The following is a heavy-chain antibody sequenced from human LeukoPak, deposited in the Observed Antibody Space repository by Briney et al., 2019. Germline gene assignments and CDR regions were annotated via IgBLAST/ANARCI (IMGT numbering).Heavy chain of an antibody. CDR3: ARGGSLLWSPPDAFDI. CDR1: GYTFTGYY. V-gene: IGHV1-2*04. D-gene: IGHD3-10*01. CDR2: INPNSGGT. Sequence: ASVKVSCKASGYTFTGYYMHWVRQAPGQGLEWMGWINPNSGGTNYAQKFQGWVTMTGDTSISTAYMELSRLRSDDTAVYYCARGGSLLWSPPDAFDIWGQGTMVTVSS. J-gene: IGHJ3*02.